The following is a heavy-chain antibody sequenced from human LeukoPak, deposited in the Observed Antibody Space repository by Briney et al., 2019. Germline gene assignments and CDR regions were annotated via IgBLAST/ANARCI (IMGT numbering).Heavy chain of an antibody. CDR2: ISSDGATQ. CDR3: AKGCLGGGNCFFFQH. Sequence: GGSLRLSCAASGFTFDNYGMHWVRQAPGKGLEWVADISSDGATQYYADSVKGRFTISRDNSKDTLNLQMNSLRPGDTAVYYCAKGCLGGGNCFFFQHWGQGTLVTVSS. D-gene: IGHD2-15*01. V-gene: IGHV3-30*18. CDR1: GFTFDNYG. J-gene: IGHJ1*01.